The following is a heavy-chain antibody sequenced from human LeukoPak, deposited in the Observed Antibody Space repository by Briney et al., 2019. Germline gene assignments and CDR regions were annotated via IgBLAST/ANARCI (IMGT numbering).Heavy chain of an antibody. D-gene: IGHD1-26*01. V-gene: IGHV4-31*03. Sequence: SETLSLTCTVSGGSISSGGYYWSWIRQHPGKGLEWIGYIYYSGSTYYNPSLKSRVTISVDTSKNQFSLKLSSVTAADTAVYYCATGIVGATTLGAAFDIWGQGTMVTVSS. CDR3: ATGIVGATTLGAAFDI. J-gene: IGHJ3*02. CDR2: IYYSGST. CDR1: GGSISSGGYY.